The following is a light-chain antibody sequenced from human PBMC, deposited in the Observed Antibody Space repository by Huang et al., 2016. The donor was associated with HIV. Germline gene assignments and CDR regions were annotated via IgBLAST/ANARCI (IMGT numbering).Light chain of an antibody. CDR3: QQYDTWPPLT. J-gene: IGKJ4*01. CDR2: GAS. Sequence: ILLTQFPATLSVSQGQRVTLSCRASQSVGGKLAWYQQRPCQAPRLLIYGASTRVPTIPDRFCGSGCGTEFTLTISSMQSEDFAVYYCQQYDTWPPLTFGGGTKV. CDR1: QSVGGK. V-gene: IGKV3-15*01.